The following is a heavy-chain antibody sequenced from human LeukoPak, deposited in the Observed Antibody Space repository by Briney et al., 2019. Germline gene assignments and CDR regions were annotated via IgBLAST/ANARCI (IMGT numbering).Heavy chain of an antibody. CDR1: GGSISSYY. Sequence: PSETLSLTCTVPGGSISSYYWSWIRQPAGKGLEWIGRIYTSGSTNYSPSLKSRVTMSVDMSKNQFSLKLSSVTAADTAVYYCARQGSYGDYMLVDYWGQGTRVTVSS. J-gene: IGHJ4*02. CDR3: ARQGSYGDYMLVDY. D-gene: IGHD4-17*01. CDR2: IYTSGST. V-gene: IGHV4-4*07.